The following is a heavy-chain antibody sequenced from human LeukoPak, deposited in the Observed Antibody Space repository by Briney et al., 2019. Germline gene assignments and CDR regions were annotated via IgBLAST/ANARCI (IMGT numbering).Heavy chain of an antibody. J-gene: IGHJ4*02. CDR1: GFTFSSYS. D-gene: IGHD3-16*01. Sequence: GGSLRLSCAASGFTFSSYSMNWVRQAPGKGLQWVSSISSSSSYIYYADSVKGRFTISRDNAKNSLYLQMNSLRAEDTAVYYCAREWGQLGELAYWGQGTLVTVSS. CDR3: AREWGQLGELAY. CDR2: ISSSSSYI. V-gene: IGHV3-21*01.